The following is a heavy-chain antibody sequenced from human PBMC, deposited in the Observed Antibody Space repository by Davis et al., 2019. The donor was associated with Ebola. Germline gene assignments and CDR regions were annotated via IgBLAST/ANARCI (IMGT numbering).Heavy chain of an antibody. CDR2: IYPGDSDT. J-gene: IGHJ3*02. V-gene: IGHV5-51*01. Sequence: GESLKISCKGSGYSFTSYWIGWVSQMPGKGLEWMGIIYPGDSDTRYSPSFQGQVTISADKSISTAYLQWSSLKASDTAMYYCARPRTERDTYTYYDFWSGYSKGAFDIWGQGTMVTVSS. CDR1: GYSFTSYW. D-gene: IGHD3-3*01. CDR3: ARPRTERDTYTYYDFWSGYSKGAFDI.